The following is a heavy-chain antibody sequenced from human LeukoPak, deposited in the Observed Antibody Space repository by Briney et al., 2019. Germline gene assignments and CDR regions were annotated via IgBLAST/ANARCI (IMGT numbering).Heavy chain of an antibody. CDR2: ISSSGSTI. Sequence: GGSLRLSCAASGFTFGSYEMNWVRQAPGKGLEWVSYISSSGSTIYYADSVKGRFTISRDNAKNSLYLQMNSLRAEDTAVYYCARGKQLDYYGMDVWGKGTTVTVSS. J-gene: IGHJ6*04. CDR3: ARGKQLDYYGMDV. D-gene: IGHD6-13*01. CDR1: GFTFGSYE. V-gene: IGHV3-48*03.